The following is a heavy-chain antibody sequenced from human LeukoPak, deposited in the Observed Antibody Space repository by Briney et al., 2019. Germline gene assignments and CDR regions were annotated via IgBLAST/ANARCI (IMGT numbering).Heavy chain of an antibody. CDR3: ARNADDSSSYPYFDY. CDR2: IYHSGST. CDR1: GGSISNYY. V-gene: IGHV4-59*01. D-gene: IGHD3-22*01. J-gene: IGHJ4*02. Sequence: SETLSLTCTVSGGSISNYYWSWIRQPPGKELEWIGYIYHSGSTNYNPSLKSRVTISQDTSKNQFSLKLSPVTAADTAVYYCARNADDSSSYPYFDYWGQGTLVTVSS.